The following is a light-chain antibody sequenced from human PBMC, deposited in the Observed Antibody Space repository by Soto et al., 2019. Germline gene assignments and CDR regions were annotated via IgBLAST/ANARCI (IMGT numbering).Light chain of an antibody. Sequence: DIQMTQSPSSLSSSVGDRVTITCRASQSISSYLNWYQQKPGKAPKLLIYAASSLQSGVPSRFSGSGSGTDFTLTISSLQPEDFATYYCQQSYSTPELTFGGGTKVDI. CDR3: QQSYSTPELT. V-gene: IGKV1-39*01. CDR2: AAS. J-gene: IGKJ4*01. CDR1: QSISSY.